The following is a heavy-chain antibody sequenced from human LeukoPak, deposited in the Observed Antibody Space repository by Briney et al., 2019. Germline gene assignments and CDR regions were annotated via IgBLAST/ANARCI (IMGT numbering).Heavy chain of an antibody. J-gene: IGHJ1*01. V-gene: IGHV4-59*01. CDR1: GGSISSYY. CDR2: IYYIGST. CDR3: ARNTKGLATPDE. Sequence: SETLSLTRTVSGGSISSYYWSWIRQPPGKGLEWIGCIYYIGSTNYNPSLKSRVTASVDTSRNQFSLELTPLTAADTAVYYCARNTKGLATPDEWGQGTLVTVSS.